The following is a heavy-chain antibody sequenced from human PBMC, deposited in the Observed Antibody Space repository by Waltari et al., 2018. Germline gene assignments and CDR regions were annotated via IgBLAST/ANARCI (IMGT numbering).Heavy chain of an antibody. CDR3: ASGGCSYGADAFDI. V-gene: IGHV3-74*01. CDR2: INSDGSST. J-gene: IGHJ3*02. Sequence: EVQLVESGGGLVQHGGSLRLPCAASGFPFSYYWTHWVRQAPGKGLGWGSRINSDGSSTTYADSVKGRFTISRDNAKNTLYLQMNSLRAEDTAVYYCASGGCSYGADAFDIWGQGTMVTVSS. D-gene: IGHD5-18*01. CDR1: GFPFSYYW.